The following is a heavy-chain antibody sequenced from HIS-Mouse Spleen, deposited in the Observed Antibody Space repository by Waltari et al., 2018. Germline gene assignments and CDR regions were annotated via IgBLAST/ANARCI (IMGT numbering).Heavy chain of an antibody. J-gene: IGHJ6*02. CDR1: GGTFSSYA. D-gene: IGHD3-10*01. CDR2: IIPILGIA. V-gene: IGHV1-69*04. CDR3: ARDRFGVTMVRGVIMGYGMDV. Sequence: QVQLVQSGAEVKKPGSSVKVSCKASGGTFSSYAISWVRQAPGQGLEWMGRIIPILGIANYAQKFQGRVTITADKSTSTAYMELSSLRSEDTAVYYCARDRFGVTMVRGVIMGYGMDVWGQGTTVTVSS.